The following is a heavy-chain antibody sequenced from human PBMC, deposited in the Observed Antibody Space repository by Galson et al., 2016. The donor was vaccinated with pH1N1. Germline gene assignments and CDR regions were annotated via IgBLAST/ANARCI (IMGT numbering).Heavy chain of an antibody. J-gene: IGHJ5*02. CDR2: ISGSSRDT. V-gene: IGHV3-21*01. CDR1: GFTFSSYG. Sequence: SLRLSCAASGFTFSSYGMSWVRQSPGKGLEWVSSISGSSRDTYFADSLKGRFTISRDNAKDSLYLEVNSLRAEDTAVYYCVRAIAAHSSSWGQGTLVTVSS. D-gene: IGHD6-6*01. CDR3: VRAIAAHSSS.